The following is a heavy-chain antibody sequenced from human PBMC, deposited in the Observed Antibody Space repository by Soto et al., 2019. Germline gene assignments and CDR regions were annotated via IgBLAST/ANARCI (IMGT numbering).Heavy chain of an antibody. J-gene: IGHJ4*02. CDR1: GGSISSSSYY. V-gene: IGHV4-39*01. Sequence: QLQLQESGPGLVKPSETLSLTCTVSGGSISSSSYYWGWIRQPPGKGLEWIGSIYYSGSTYYNPSLRRRVTIAVDTSKNQFSLKLSSVTAADTAVYYCARHLGSSGWYDPEHFDYWGQGTLVTVSS. CDR2: IYYSGST. D-gene: IGHD6-19*01. CDR3: ARHLGSSGWYDPEHFDY.